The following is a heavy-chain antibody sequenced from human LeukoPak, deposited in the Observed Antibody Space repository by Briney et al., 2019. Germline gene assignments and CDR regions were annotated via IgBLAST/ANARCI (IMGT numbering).Heavy chain of an antibody. CDR2: IKQDGSNV. CDR1: GSTFSAYW. D-gene: IGHD5-18*01. V-gene: IGHV3-7*01. CDR3: ARHRPDTAMVTRKPIDY. J-gene: IGHJ4*02. Sequence: PGGSLRLSCAASGSTFSAYWMTWVRQAPGKGLEWVANIKQDGSNVEYLDSVKGRFTISRDNAKNSLYLQMNSLRAEDTAVYYCARHRPDTAMVTRKPIDYWGQGTLVTVSS.